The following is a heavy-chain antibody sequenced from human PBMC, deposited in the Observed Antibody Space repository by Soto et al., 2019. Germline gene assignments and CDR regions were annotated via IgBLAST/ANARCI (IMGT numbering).Heavy chain of an antibody. Sequence: QVQLVQSGAEVKKPGASVKVSCKASGYTFTSYAMHWVRQAPGQRLEWMGWINAGNGNTKYSQKFQGRVTITRDTSASTGYMELSSLRSEDTAVYYCARDSGDIVVVVAATPEYYFDYWGQGTLVTVSS. V-gene: IGHV1-3*01. CDR3: ARDSGDIVVVVAATPEYYFDY. CDR1: GYTFTSYA. CDR2: INAGNGNT. J-gene: IGHJ4*02. D-gene: IGHD2-15*01.